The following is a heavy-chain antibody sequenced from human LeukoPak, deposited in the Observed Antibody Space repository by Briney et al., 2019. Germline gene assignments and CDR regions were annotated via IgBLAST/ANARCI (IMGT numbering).Heavy chain of an antibody. V-gene: IGHV4-39*01. CDR2: IYYSGST. CDR3: ARSRYSYGSEFDY. J-gene: IGHJ4*02. Sequence: SETLSLTCTVSGGSISSSSYYWGWIRQPPGKGLEWIGSIYYSGSTYYNPSLKSRVTISVDTSKNQFSLKLSSVTAADTAVYYCARSRYSYGSEFDYWDQGTLVTVSS. D-gene: IGHD5-18*01. CDR1: GGSISSSSYY.